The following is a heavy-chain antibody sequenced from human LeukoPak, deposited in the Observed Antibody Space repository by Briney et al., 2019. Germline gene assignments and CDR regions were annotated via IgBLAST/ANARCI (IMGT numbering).Heavy chain of an antibody. CDR3: ARDITIWGRAFDI. CDR1: GFTFSSYS. Sequence: GGSLRLSCAASGFTFSSYSMNWVRQAPGKGLEWVSSISSSSSYIYYADSVKGRFTISRDNAKNSLYPQMNSLRAEDTAVYYCARDITIWGRAFDIWGQGTMVTVSS. CDR2: ISSSSSYI. J-gene: IGHJ3*02. V-gene: IGHV3-21*01. D-gene: IGHD3-3*01.